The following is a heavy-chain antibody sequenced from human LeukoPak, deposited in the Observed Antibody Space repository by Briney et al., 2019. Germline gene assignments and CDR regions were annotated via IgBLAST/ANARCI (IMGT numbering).Heavy chain of an antibody. CDR1: GGSISSSNW. V-gene: IGHV4-4*02. D-gene: IGHD6-13*01. CDR3: ARDPRVSDGGYAFDI. Sequence: SGTLSLTCAVSGGSISSSNWWSWVRQPPGKGLEWIGEIYHSGSTNYNPSLNSRVTISVDKSKNQFSLKLSSVTAADAAVYYCARDPRVSDGGYAFDIWGQGTMVTVSS. J-gene: IGHJ3*02. CDR2: IYHSGST.